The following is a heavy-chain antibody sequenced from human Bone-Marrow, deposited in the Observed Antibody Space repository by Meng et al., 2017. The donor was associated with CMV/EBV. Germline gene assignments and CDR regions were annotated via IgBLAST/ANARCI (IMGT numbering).Heavy chain of an antibody. Sequence: SSSYYWGWIRQPPGKGLEWIGSIYYSGSTYYNPSLKSRVTISVDTSKNQFSLKLSSVTAADTAVYYCARDSLWCSSTSYFPNWFDPWGQGTLVTVSS. D-gene: IGHD2-2*01. J-gene: IGHJ5*02. CDR1: SSSYY. V-gene: IGHV4-39*07. CDR2: IYYSGST. CDR3: ARDSLWCSSTSYFPNWFDP.